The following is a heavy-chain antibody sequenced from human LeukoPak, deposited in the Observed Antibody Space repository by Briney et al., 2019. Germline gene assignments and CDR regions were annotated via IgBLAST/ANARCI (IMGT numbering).Heavy chain of an antibody. V-gene: IGHV4-39*01. CDR2: IYYSGST. CDR1: GDSISSSSYY. Sequence: PSETLSLTCSVSGDSISSSSYYWGWIRQPPGEGLEWIGSIYYSGSTYYNPSLKSRVTISVDTSKNQFSLKLSSVTAADTAVYYCARQITIFGVVPRFDPWGQGTLVTVSS. J-gene: IGHJ5*02. CDR3: ARQITIFGVVPRFDP. D-gene: IGHD3-3*01.